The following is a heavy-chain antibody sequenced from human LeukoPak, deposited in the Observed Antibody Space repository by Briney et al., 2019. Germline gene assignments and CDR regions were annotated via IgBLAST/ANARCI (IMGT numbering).Heavy chain of an antibody. D-gene: IGHD3-10*01. CDR2: FDADDVET. CDR3: STGTAWDHSSLFRGAHYYFDY. J-gene: IGHJ4*02. CDR1: GYTLTELS. Sequence: GASVTVSCKVSGYTLTELSMHWVRQAPGTGREWMGGFDADDVETIYAQKLQGRVTMTEDASTDTAYMGLSSLRSEDTAVYYCSTGTAWDHSSLFRGAHYYFDYWGQGNLVTVSS. V-gene: IGHV1-24*01.